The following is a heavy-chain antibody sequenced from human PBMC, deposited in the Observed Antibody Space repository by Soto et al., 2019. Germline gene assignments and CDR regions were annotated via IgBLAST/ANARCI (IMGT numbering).Heavy chain of an antibody. CDR2: IIPALDVE. CDR1: GGTLSTYT. Sequence: QGLLVQSGAEVKKPGSSVKVSCKAPGGTLSTYTLTWLRQAPGQGPEWMGRIIPALDVEDYAQQFQGRVTMTADPSTSPAYMELHSLRSDDTAVYYCAAVAGTSAFVGYFEYWGQGTLVTVAS. J-gene: IGHJ4*02. V-gene: IGHV1-69*02. CDR3: AAVAGTSAFVGYFEY. D-gene: IGHD6-19*01.